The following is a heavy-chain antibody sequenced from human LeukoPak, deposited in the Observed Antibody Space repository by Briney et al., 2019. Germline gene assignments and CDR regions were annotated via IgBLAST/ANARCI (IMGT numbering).Heavy chain of an antibody. J-gene: IGHJ4*02. D-gene: IGHD6-19*01. CDR1: GGSISSSSYY. Sequence: SETLSLTCTVSGGSISSSSYYWGWIRQPPGKGLEWIGGIYYSGSTYYNPSLKSRVTISVDTSKNQFSLKLSSVTAADTAVYYCARQTPLQYSSGWYPFDYWGQGTLVTVSS. CDR2: IYYSGST. CDR3: ARQTPLQYSSGWYPFDY. V-gene: IGHV4-39*01.